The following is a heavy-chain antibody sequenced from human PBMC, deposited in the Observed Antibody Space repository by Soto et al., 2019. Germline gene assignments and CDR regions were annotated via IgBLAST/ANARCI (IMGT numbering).Heavy chain of an antibody. CDR2: ISYDGSNK. D-gene: IGHD4-17*01. J-gene: IGHJ4*02. Sequence: QVQLVESGGGVVQPGRSLRLSCAASGFTFSSYGMHWVRQAPGKGLEWVAVISYDGSNKYYADSVKGRFTISRDNSKNTLYLQMNSLRAVDSAVYYCAKDWNGYGGNSWNFDYWGQGTLVTVSS. V-gene: IGHV3-30*18. CDR1: GFTFSSYG. CDR3: AKDWNGYGGNSWNFDY.